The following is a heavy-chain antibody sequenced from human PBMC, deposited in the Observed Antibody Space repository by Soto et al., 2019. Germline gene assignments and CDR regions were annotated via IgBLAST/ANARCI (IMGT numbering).Heavy chain of an antibody. Sequence: GGSLRLSCAASGFTFSSYAMSWVRQAPGKGLEWVSAISGSGGSTYYGDSVKGRFTLSRDTSQKTLYLQMNNLRGEDTAVYFCTKSRRSVLMVYGFGGMDVWGRGTTVTVSS. D-gene: IGHD2-8*01. V-gene: IGHV3-23*01. CDR2: ISGSGGST. CDR1: GFTFSSYA. J-gene: IGHJ6*02. CDR3: TKSRRSVLMVYGFGGMDV.